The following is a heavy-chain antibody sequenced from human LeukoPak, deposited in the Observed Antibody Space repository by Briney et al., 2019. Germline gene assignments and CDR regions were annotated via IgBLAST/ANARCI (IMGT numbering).Heavy chain of an antibody. Sequence: AASVKVSCKASGYTFTGYYMHWVRQAPGQGLEWMGRINPNSGGTNYAQKFQGRVTMTRDTSISTAYMELSRLRSDDTAVYYCARGSGRYSSSGTLDYWGQGTLVTVSS. V-gene: IGHV1-2*06. CDR2: INPNSGGT. CDR3: ARGSGRYSSSGTLDY. CDR1: GYTFTGYY. J-gene: IGHJ4*02. D-gene: IGHD6-6*01.